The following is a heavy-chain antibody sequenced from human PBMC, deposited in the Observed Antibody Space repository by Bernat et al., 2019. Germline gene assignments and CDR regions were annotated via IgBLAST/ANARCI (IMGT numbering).Heavy chain of an antibody. Sequence: QVQLQESGPGLVKPSQTLSLTCTVSGGSINSGGYYWSWIRQHPGKGLEWIGYIYYSGTTNYNPSLKSRVTISLDTSKNQFSLKLSSVTAADTAVYYCARRYYDSSGFPGNYFDYWGQGTLVTVSS. J-gene: IGHJ4*02. CDR2: IYYSGTT. CDR1: GGSINSGGYY. V-gene: IGHV4-31*03. CDR3: ARRYYDSSGFPGNYFDY. D-gene: IGHD3-22*01.